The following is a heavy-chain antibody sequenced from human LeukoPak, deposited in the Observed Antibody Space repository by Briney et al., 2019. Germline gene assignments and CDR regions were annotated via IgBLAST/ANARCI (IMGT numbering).Heavy chain of an antibody. CDR3: ARGRTSRYGSGSYYWDY. J-gene: IGHJ4*02. Sequence: SETLSLTCAVYGGSFGDYYWSWIRQPPGKGPEWIGEINHGGSTNYNPSLESRVTISLDTSKNQFSLKLSSVTAADTAVYYCARGRTSRYGSGSYYWDYWGQGTLVTVSS. CDR2: INHGGST. CDR1: GGSFGDYY. D-gene: IGHD3-10*01. V-gene: IGHV4-34*01.